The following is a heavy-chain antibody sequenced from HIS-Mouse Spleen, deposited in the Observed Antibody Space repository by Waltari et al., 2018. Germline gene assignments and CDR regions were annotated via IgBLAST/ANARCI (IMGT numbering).Heavy chain of an antibody. CDR2: INHSGST. J-gene: IGHJ4*02. D-gene: IGHD6-13*01. V-gene: IGHV4-34*01. CDR1: GGSCSGYY. CDR3: ARVNSSFDY. Sequence: QVQLQQWGAGLLKPSETLSLTCAVYGGSCSGYYWSWIRQPPGQGLEWIGEINHSGSTNYNPSLKSRVTISVDTSKNQFSLKLSSVTAADTAVYYCARVNSSFDYWGQGTLVTVSS.